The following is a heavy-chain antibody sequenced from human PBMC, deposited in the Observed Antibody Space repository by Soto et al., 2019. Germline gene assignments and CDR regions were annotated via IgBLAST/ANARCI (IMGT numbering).Heavy chain of an antibody. CDR1: GFTFSSYA. CDR2: ISYVGSNK. D-gene: IGHD6-6*01. J-gene: IGHJ6*02. CDR3: ARDRGSIAASGMDV. Sequence: QVQLVESGGGVVQPGRSLRLSCAASGFTFSSYAMHWVRQAPGKGLEWVAVISYVGSNKYYADSVKGRFTISRDNSKNTLYLQMNSLRAEDTAVYYCARDRGSIAASGMDVWGQGTTVTVSS. V-gene: IGHV3-30-3*01.